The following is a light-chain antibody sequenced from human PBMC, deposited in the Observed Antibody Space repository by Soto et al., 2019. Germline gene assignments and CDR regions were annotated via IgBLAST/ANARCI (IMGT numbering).Light chain of an antibody. V-gene: IGKV3-20*01. J-gene: IGKJ2*01. CDR2: GAS. CDR3: QQYGGSPMFT. CDR1: QSVSSNY. Sequence: IVLTQSPGTLSLSPGDRATLSCRASQSVSSNYLAWYQQKPGQAPRLLIYGASRGAAGIPDRFSGSGSGTDFTLTISRLEPEDFAVYFCQQYGGSPMFTFGQGTKLEVK.